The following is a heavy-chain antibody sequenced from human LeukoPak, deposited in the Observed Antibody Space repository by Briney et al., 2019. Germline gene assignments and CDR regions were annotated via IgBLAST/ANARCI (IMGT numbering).Heavy chain of an antibody. CDR2: IWNDGSHQ. CDR1: GFSFRSYG. Sequence: PGGSLRLSCSASGFSFRSYGMHWVRQAPGKGLEWVAVIWNDGSHQYYADSEKGRFTISRDNSRNTVYLQMNRLRVDDTAVYYCARDATEYGDSHFDWWGQGTLVTVSS. V-gene: IGHV3-33*01. J-gene: IGHJ4*02. CDR3: ARDATEYGDSHFDW. D-gene: IGHD4-17*01.